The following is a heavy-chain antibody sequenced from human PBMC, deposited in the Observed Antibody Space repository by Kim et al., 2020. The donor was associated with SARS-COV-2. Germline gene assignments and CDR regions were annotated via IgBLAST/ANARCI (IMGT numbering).Heavy chain of an antibody. Sequence: ASVKVSCKASGYTFTSYAMHWVRQAPGQRLEWMGWINAGNGNTKYSQKFQGRVTITRDTSASTAYMELSSLRSEDTAVYYCAGDSSSSGNYYGMDVWGQGTTVTVSS. CDR3: AGDSSSSGNYYGMDV. CDR2: INAGNGNT. J-gene: IGHJ6*02. CDR1: GYTFTSYA. D-gene: IGHD6-13*01. V-gene: IGHV1-3*01.